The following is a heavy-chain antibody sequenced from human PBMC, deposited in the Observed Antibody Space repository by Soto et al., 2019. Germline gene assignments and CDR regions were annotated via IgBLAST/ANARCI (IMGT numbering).Heavy chain of an antibody. J-gene: IGHJ3*02. V-gene: IGHV3-48*02. D-gene: IGHD2-15*01. CDR2: ITSSSSAI. CDR3: AREIGYCSGGSCYSLGAFDI. CDR1: GFTFSSHS. Sequence: EVQLVESGGGLVQPGGSLRLSCAASGFTFSSHSMNWVRQAPGKGLEWVSSITSSSSAIYYADSVKGRFTISRDNAKNSLYLQMNSLRDEDTAVFYCAREIGYCSGGSCYSLGAFDIWGQGAMVTVSS.